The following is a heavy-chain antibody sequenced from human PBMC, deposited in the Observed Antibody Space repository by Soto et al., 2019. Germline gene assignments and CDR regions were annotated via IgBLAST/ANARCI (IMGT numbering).Heavy chain of an antibody. J-gene: IGHJ6*02. CDR1: GFTFSSYA. CDR2: ISYDGSNK. D-gene: IGHD1-26*01. CDR3: ARGATSTAPYYYGMDV. V-gene: IGHV3-30-3*01. Sequence: QVEVVESGGGVVQPGRSLRLSCAASGFTFSSYAMHWVRQAPGKGLEWVAVISYDGSNKYYADSVKGRFTISRDNSKNTLYLQMNSLRAEDTAVYHCARGATSTAPYYYGMDVWGQGTTVTVSS.